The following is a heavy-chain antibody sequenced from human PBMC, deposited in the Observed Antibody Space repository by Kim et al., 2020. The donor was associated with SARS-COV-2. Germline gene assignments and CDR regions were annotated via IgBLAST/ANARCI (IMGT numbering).Heavy chain of an antibody. V-gene: IGHV4-31*03. CDR1: GGSISSGGYY. CDR2: IYYSGST. CDR3: ARVYGSGSYHNWFDP. J-gene: IGHJ5*02. D-gene: IGHD3-10*01. Sequence: SETLSLTCTVSGGSISSGGYYWSWIRQHPGKGLEWIGYIYYSGSTYYNPSLKSRVTISVDTSKNQFSLKLSSVTAADTAVYYCARVYGSGSYHNWFDPWGQGTLVTVSS.